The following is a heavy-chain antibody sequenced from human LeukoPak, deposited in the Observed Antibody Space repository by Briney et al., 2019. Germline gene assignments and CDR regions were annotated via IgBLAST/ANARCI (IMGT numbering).Heavy chain of an antibody. Sequence: GGSLRLSCGGSGFTFSTYNMHWVRQAPGQGLEWVSYISSSIDKIYYADSVKGRFTIARDNAKNSLYLQMNSLRAEDTAVYYCAANYYDSSGYYKDAFDIWGQGTMVTVSS. CDR1: GFTFSTYN. CDR2: ISSSIDKI. D-gene: IGHD3-22*01. J-gene: IGHJ3*02. V-gene: IGHV3-48*01. CDR3: AANYYDSSGYYKDAFDI.